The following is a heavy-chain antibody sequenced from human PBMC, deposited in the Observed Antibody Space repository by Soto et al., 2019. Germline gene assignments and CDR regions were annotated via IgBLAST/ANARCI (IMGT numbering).Heavy chain of an antibody. CDR1: GFTFRDYA. Sequence: VQLLESGGGLVQPGGYLRLSCAASGFTFRDYAMSWVRQAPGKGLEWVSDISGSGDSARHADSVKGRFTISRDNSKNTLYLQMNSLRVGDTAVYYCGKERRGSGWSVCNFWGQGTLVTVSS. V-gene: IGHV3-23*01. CDR2: ISGSGDSA. J-gene: IGHJ4*02. D-gene: IGHD6-19*01. CDR3: GKERRGSGWSVCNF.